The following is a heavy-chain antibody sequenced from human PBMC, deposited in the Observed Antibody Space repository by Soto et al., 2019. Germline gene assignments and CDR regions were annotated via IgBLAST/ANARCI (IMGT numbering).Heavy chain of an antibody. V-gene: IGHV4-59*08. D-gene: IGHD3-10*01. CDR2: IYYSGST. CDR1: GDSMTGRY. Sequence: SETLSLTCTVSGDSMTGRYWSWIRQPPGKGLEWIGYIYYSGSTKYNPSLKSRVTISVDTSKNQFSLKLSSVTAADTAVYYCARLFPTYYYGSGRHYYYYGMDVWGQGTTVTVSS. CDR3: ARLFPTYYYGSGRHYYYYGMDV. J-gene: IGHJ6*02.